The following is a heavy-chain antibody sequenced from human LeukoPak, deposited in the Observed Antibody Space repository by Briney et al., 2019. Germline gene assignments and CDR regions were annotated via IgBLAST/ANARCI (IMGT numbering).Heavy chain of an antibody. J-gene: IGHJ6*02. D-gene: IGHD6-6*01. CDR2: IHYTGST. Sequence: PSETLSLTCAVSSDSISSSYWSWIRQPPGKGLEWIGYIHYTGSTNYNPSLKSRVTISLDTSKNQFSLRLSSVTAADTAVYYCARLRPLQQLVGYYYLSMDVWGQGTTVTVSS. CDR1: SDSISSSY. V-gene: IGHV4-59*08. CDR3: ARLRPLQQLVGYYYLSMDV.